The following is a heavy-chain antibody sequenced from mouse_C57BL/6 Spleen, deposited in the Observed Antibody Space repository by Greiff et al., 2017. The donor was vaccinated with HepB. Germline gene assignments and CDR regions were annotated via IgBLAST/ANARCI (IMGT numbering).Heavy chain of an antibody. D-gene: IGHD1-1*01. V-gene: IGHV1-18*01. CDR2: INPNNGGT. J-gene: IGHJ1*03. CDR1: GYTFTDYN. Sequence: EQSGPELVKPGASVKIPCKASGYTFTDYNMDWVKQSHGKSLEWIGDINPNNGGTIYNQKFKGKATLTVDKSSSTAYMELRSLTSEDTAVYYCARSMDYGWYFDVWGTGTTVTVSS. CDR3: ARSMDYGWYFDV.